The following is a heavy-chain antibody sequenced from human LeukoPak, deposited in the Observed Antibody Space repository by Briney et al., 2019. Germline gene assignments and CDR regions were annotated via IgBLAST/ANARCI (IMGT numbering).Heavy chain of an antibody. J-gene: IGHJ5*02. CDR3: AREGYGWFDP. CDR1: GGSISSYY. CDR2: TYYSGST. Sequence: SETLSLTCTVSGGSISSYYWSWIRQPPGKGLEWIGYTYYSGSTNYNPSLKSRVTISVDTSKNQFSLKLSSVTAADTAVYYCAREGYGWFDPWGQGTLVTVSS. D-gene: IGHD1-1*01. V-gene: IGHV4-59*01.